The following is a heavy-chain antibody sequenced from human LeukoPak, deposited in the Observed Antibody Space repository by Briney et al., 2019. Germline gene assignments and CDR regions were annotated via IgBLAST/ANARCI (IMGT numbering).Heavy chain of an antibody. Sequence: GGSLRLSCAASGFTFSDYHMSWIRQAPGKGLEWVSYISSSGSTIYYADSVKGRFTISRDNAKNSLYLQMNSLRAEDTAVYYCASDMVRGVIIKPPDYWGQGTLVTVSS. CDR1: GFTFSDYH. CDR3: ASDMVRGVIIKPPDY. J-gene: IGHJ4*02. D-gene: IGHD3-10*01. V-gene: IGHV3-11*04. CDR2: ISSSGSTI.